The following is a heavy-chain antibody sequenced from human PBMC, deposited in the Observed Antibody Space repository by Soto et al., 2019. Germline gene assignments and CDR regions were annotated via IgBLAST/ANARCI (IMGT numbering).Heavy chain of an antibody. CDR1: GGSISNYY. J-gene: IGHJ4*02. CDR3: ARGALTTYFDY. Sequence: QVQLQESGPGLVKPSETLSLTCTVSGGSISNYYWSWIRQPPGKGLEWVGYIYYRGSTNYNPSLKSRVTISVDTSKNQFSLNLSSVTAADTAVYYCARGALTTYFDYWGQGTLVTVSS. CDR2: IYYRGST. V-gene: IGHV4-59*01.